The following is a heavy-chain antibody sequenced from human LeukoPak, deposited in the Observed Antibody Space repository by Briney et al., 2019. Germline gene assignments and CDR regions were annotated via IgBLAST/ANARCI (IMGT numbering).Heavy chain of an antibody. J-gene: IGHJ6*03. Sequence: PGGSLRLSCAASGFTFSSYEMNWVRQAPGKGLEWVSSISSSSSYIYYADSVKGRFTISRHNAKNSLYLQMNSLRAEDTAVYYCARAYSGTYGLGYYYMDVWGKGTTVTISS. CDR1: GFTFSSYE. V-gene: IGHV3-21*01. CDR2: ISSSSSYI. CDR3: ARAYSGTYGLGYYYMDV. D-gene: IGHD1-26*01.